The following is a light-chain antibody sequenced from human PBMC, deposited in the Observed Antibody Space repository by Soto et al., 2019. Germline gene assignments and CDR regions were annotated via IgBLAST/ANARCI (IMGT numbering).Light chain of an antibody. CDR3: CSYEGTYTSFV. V-gene: IGLV2-18*02. CDR1: SSDVGSYNR. CDR2: DVT. J-gene: IGLJ1*01. Sequence: QSALTQPPSVSGSPGQSVTISCTGTSSDVGSYNRVSWYQQPPGTAPKLLIYDVTIRTSGVSARFSGSKSGNTASLTISGLQAEDDADYFCCSYEGTYTSFVFGTGTKLTVL.